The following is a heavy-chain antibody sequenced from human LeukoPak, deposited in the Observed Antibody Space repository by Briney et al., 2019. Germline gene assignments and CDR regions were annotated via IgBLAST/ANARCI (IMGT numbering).Heavy chain of an antibody. D-gene: IGHD1-26*01. V-gene: IGHV2-5*02. CDR3: AHRVRSGSYFDY. CDR2: IYWDDDK. CDR1: GFSLSTSGVG. J-gene: IGHJ4*02. Sequence: SGPTLVNPTQTLTLTCTFSGFSLSTSGVGVSWIRQPPGKALEWLAVIYWDDDKRYSPSLKSRLTITKDTSKNQVVLTMTNMDPVGTATYYCAHRVRSGSYFDYWGQGTLVTVSS.